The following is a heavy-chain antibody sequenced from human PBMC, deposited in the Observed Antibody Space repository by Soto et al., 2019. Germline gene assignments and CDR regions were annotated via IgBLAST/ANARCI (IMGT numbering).Heavy chain of an antibody. CDR2: ISYDGSNK. V-gene: IGHV3-30*18. Sequence: QVQLVESGGGVVPPGRSLRLSCAASGFTFSSYGMHWVRQAPGKGLEWVAVISYDGSNKYYPDSGKGRFTISSDNSXNTLYLQMNSLRAEDTAVYYCAKDLGHGGRGAFDIWGQGTMVTVSS. J-gene: IGHJ3*02. CDR3: AKDLGHGGRGAFDI. D-gene: IGHD7-27*01. CDR1: GFTFSSYG.